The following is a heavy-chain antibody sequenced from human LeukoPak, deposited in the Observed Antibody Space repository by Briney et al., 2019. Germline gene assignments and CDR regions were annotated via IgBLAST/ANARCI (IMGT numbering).Heavy chain of an antibody. CDR1: GASVNSGSYY. CDR2: IYYTGIT. J-gene: IGHJ3*02. D-gene: IGHD1-20*01. V-gene: IGHV4-61*01. Sequence: PSETLSLTCAVSGASVNSGSYYWSWIRQHPGKGLEWIGYIYYTGITNYNPSLKSRVTISVDTSKNQFSLNLNSVTAADTAVYYCARNNWNDEGAFDIWGQGTMVTVSS. CDR3: ARNNWNDEGAFDI.